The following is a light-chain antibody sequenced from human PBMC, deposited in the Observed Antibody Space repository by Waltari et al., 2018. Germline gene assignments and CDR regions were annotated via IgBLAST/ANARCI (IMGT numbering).Light chain of an antibody. CDR3: QQYSNWPRT. CDR1: QSVSSS. V-gene: IGKV3-15*01. CDR2: GAS. J-gene: IGKJ1*01. Sequence: EIVLTQSPATLSLSPGERATLSCRASQSVSSSLAWYQQNPGQAPRLLIYGASSRATGIPDRFSGGGSGTDFTLTISSLEPEDFAVYYCQQYSNWPRTFGQGTKVEIK.